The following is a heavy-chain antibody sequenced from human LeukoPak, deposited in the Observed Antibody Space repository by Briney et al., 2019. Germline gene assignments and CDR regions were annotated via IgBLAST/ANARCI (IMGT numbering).Heavy chain of an antibody. J-gene: IGHJ4*02. CDR2: IWCDGSLK. D-gene: IGHD3-22*01. CDR3: AKDHDSSGYYRNGLDY. V-gene: IGHV3-33*06. CDR1: GFTFSNYG. Sequence: PGGSLRLSCEASGFTFSNYGMHWVRRAPGKGLEGLAVIWCDGSLKYYADSVKGRFTISRDSSKNTLYLQMNSLRAEDTAVYFCAKDHDSSGYYRNGLDYWGQGTLVTVSS.